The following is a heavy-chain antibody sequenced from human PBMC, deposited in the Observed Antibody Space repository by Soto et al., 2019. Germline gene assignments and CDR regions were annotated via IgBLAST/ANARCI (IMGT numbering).Heavy chain of an antibody. J-gene: IGHJ4*02. CDR2: ISPMFGAA. V-gene: IGHV1-69*19. D-gene: IGHD3-10*01. CDR3: AREVQVRTPAFVY. CDR1: GGTFNTYA. Sequence: QVQLVQSGAEMKKPGSSVKVSCQSSGGTFNTYAMNWVRQAPGQGPEWMGDISPMFGAANYAPKFQGRVTITADESTGTSYMQWSSLTSEDTALYFCAREVQVRTPAFVYWGQGTLVTVSS.